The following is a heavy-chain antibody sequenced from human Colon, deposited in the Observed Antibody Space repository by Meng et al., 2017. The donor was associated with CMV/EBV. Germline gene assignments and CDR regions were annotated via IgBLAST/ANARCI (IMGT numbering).Heavy chain of an antibody. CDR2: ISYDGSNK. V-gene: IGHV3-30*04. D-gene: IGHD6-6*01. J-gene: IGHJ6*02. CDR3: ASFIAARPYYYYGMDV. Sequence: GESLKISCAASGFTFSSYAMHWVRQAPGKGLEWVAVISYDGSNKYYADSVKGRFTISRDNSKNTLYLQMNSLRAEDTAVYYCASFIAARPYYYYGMDVWGQGTTVTVSS. CDR1: GFTFSSYA.